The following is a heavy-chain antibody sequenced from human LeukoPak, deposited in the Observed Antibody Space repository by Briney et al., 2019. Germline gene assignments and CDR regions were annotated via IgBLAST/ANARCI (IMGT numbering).Heavy chain of an antibody. J-gene: IGHJ4*02. CDR1: TFTLNNYW. V-gene: IGHV3-7*05. CDR2: IKQDGGEK. CDR3: ASRAGYTGSWSAFDY. Sequence: PGGSLRLSCTASTFTLNNYWLSWVRQAPGKGLEWVANIKQDGGEKYYVDSVKGRFTISRDNAKNSLYLQMNSLRTEDTAMYYCASRAGYTGSWSAFDYWGQGTLVTVSS. D-gene: IGHD6-13*01.